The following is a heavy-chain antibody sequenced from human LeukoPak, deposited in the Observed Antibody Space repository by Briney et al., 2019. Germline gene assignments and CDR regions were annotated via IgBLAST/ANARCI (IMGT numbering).Heavy chain of an antibody. V-gene: IGHV1-18*01. CDR2: ISSNSDNT. D-gene: IGHD7-27*01. CDR3: ARDWGSIKVIADY. CDR1: GYTFTSYG. J-gene: IGHJ4*02. Sequence: GASVKVSCKATGYTFTSYGISWVRQAPGQGLEWMGWISSNSDNTNYAQKLQGRVTMTTDTSTSTDYMELRSLRSDDTALYFCARDWGSIKVIADYWGQGTLVTVSS.